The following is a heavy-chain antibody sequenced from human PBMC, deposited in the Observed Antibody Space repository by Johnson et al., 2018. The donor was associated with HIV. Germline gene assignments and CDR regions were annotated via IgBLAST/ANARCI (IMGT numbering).Heavy chain of an antibody. J-gene: IGHJ3*02. Sequence: EVQRLESGGGLVQPGRSLRLSCAASGFTFDDYAMHWVRQVPGKGMEWVSGISWNSGSIGDADSVKGRFTISRDNSKNTLYLQMNSLRAEDTAVYYCASRQYFSSFDIWGQGTMVTVSS. CDR2: ISWNSGSI. D-gene: IGHD3-3*01. V-gene: IGHV3-9*01. CDR1: GFTFDDYA. CDR3: ASRQYFSSFDI.